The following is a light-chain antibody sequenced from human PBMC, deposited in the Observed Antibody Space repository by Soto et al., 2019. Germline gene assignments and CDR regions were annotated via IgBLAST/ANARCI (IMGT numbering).Light chain of an antibody. CDR1: SSNIGSNY. CDR2: RNS. Sequence: QSALTQPPSASGTPGQRVTISCSGSSSNIGSNYVYWYQQLPGTAPKLLIYRNSQRPSGVPDRFSGSKSGTSASLAISGLRSEDEADYYCAAWDDSLGGYVFGTGTKLTVL. J-gene: IGLJ1*01. CDR3: AAWDDSLGGYV. V-gene: IGLV1-47*01.